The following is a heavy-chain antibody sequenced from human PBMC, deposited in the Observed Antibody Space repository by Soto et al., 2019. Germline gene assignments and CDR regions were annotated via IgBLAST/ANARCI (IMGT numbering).Heavy chain of an antibody. Sequence: SETLSLTCTVSGGSIRSGGYYWSWVRQSPRRGLEWIGNIYYSGSTYYNPSLKSRLTISVDTSKNQFSLNLSSVTAADTAVYYCARDRLMATAGTARHYFGLDVWGQGTTVTAP. D-gene: IGHD5-18*01. CDR2: IYYSGST. V-gene: IGHV4-31*03. J-gene: IGHJ6*02. CDR1: GGSIRSGGYY. CDR3: ARDRLMATAGTARHYFGLDV.